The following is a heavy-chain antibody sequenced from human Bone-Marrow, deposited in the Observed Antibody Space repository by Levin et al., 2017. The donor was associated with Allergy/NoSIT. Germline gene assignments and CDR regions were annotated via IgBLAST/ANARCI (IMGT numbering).Heavy chain of an antibody. CDR3: ATSTLPHSTVNADFDY. J-gene: IGHJ4*02. Sequence: LSLTCATSGFTFNDYGMHWVRRAPGKGLEWVALIWYDGSNRYYADSVKGRFTISRDNSKNTLFLEMNSLRAEDTAVYYCATSTLPHSTVNADFDYWGQGTLVSVSS. CDR1: GFTFNDYG. V-gene: IGHV3-33*01. CDR2: IWYDGSNR. D-gene: IGHD4-17*01.